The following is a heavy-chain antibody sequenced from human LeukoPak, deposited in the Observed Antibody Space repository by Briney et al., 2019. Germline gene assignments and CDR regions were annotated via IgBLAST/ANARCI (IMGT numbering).Heavy chain of an antibody. D-gene: IGHD1-26*01. Sequence: GGSLRLSCAASGFTFSSYEMNWVRQAPGKGLEWVSYISSSGSTIYYADSVKGRFTISRDNAKNSLYLQMNSLRAEDTAVYYCARSKYSESGDWFDPWGQGTLVTVSS. J-gene: IGHJ5*02. CDR1: GFTFSSYE. CDR2: ISSSGSTI. V-gene: IGHV3-48*03. CDR3: ARSKYSESGDWFDP.